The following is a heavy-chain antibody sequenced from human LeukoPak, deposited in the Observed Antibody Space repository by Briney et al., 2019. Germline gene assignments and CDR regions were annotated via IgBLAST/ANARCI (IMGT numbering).Heavy chain of an antibody. CDR1: GFTFSSYG. V-gene: IGHV3-33*08. CDR2: IWYDGSNK. Sequence: GRSLRLSCAASGFTFSSYGMHWVRQAPGKGLEWVAVIWYDGSNKYYADSVKGRFTISRDNSKNTLYLQMNSLRAEDTAVYYCARDPPPYYYDSSGYFDYWGQGTLVTVSS. D-gene: IGHD3-22*01. J-gene: IGHJ4*02. CDR3: ARDPPPYYYDSSGYFDY.